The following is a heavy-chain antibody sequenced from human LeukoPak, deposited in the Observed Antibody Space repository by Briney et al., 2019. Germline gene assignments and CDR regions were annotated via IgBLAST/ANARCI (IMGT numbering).Heavy chain of an antibody. CDR3: ATAGQWRFDS. J-gene: IGHJ4*02. CDR2: INSDGSTT. V-gene: IGHV3-74*01. D-gene: IGHD6-19*01. CDR1: GFTFSSTW. Sequence: GGSLRLSCAASGFTFSSTWMHWVRQAPGKGLVWVSRINSDGSTTNYPDSVKGRFTISRDNAKNTLYLQMNSLRVEDTAVYYRATAGQWRFDSWGLGTLVTVSS.